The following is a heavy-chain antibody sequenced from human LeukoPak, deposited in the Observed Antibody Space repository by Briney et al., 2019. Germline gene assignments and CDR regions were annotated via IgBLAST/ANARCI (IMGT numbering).Heavy chain of an antibody. CDR1: GGSISSYY. CDR2: IYTSGST. J-gene: IGHJ5*02. CDR3: ARDQIPGIAVAGTGGVWFDP. V-gene: IGHV4-4*07. Sequence: SETLSLICAVYGGSISSYYWSWIRQPAGKGLEWIGRIYTSGSTNYNPSLKSRVTMSVDTSKNQFSLKLSSVTAADTAVYYCARDQIPGIAVAGTGGVWFDPWGQGTLVTVSS. D-gene: IGHD6-19*01.